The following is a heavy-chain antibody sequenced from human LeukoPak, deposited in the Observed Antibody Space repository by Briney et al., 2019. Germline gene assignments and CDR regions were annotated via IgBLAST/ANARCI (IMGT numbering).Heavy chain of an antibody. CDR2: IVSNGGST. Sequence: GGSLRLSCAASVFTFSTYAMHWVRQAPGKGLEFVSAIVSNGGSTYYANSVKGRFSISRDNSKNTLYLQMGSLRAEDMAVYYCARGRGRGGGYYYFFDYWGQGTLVTVSS. V-gene: IGHV3-64*01. D-gene: IGHD3-22*01. J-gene: IGHJ4*02. CDR3: ARGRGRGGGYYYFFDY. CDR1: VFTFSTYA.